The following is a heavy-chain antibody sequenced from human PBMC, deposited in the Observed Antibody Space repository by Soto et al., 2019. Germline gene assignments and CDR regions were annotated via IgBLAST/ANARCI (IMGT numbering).Heavy chain of an antibody. CDR1: GGSISSNY. V-gene: IGHV4-59*01. CDR2: IHYNGRT. CDR3: AGGLVVATSPFDH. J-gene: IGHJ4*02. D-gene: IGHD2-15*01. Sequence: SETLSLTCSVSGGSISSNYWSWIRLPPGKGLEWIGYIHYNGRTNQNPSLKSRVTISLDTSKNQFSLKLSSVTAAGTAVYYCAGGLVVATSPFDHWGQGTLVTVSS.